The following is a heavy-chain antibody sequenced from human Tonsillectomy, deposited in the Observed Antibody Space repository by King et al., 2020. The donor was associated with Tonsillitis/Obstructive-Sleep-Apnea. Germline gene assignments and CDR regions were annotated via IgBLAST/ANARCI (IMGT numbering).Heavy chain of an antibody. CDR1: GFTFDDYA. CDR3: VRDSLGWSFDL. J-gene: IGHJ2*01. Sequence: VQLVESGGGLVQPGRSLRLSCAASGFTFDDYAMHWVRQAPGKGLEWVSGISWNSVSIAYADSVKGRFTISRDNAKNSLYLQMNSLRAEDTAVYYCVRDSLGWSFDLWGRGTLVSVSS. CDR2: ISWNSVSI. V-gene: IGHV3-9*01.